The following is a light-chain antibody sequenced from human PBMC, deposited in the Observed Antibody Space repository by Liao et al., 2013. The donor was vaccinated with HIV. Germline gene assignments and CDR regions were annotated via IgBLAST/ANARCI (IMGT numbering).Light chain of an antibody. CDR1: KLGDEY. CDR2: QDT. Sequence: SYELTQPPSVSVSPGQTASITCSGDKLGDEYASWYQQKPGQSPVLVIYQDTRRPSGIPDRVSASKSENTATLTISRVEAGDEADYYCQLWDSNDDHSRVFGGGTKLTVL. J-gene: IGLJ3*02. V-gene: IGLV3-1*01. CDR3: QLWDSNDDHSRV.